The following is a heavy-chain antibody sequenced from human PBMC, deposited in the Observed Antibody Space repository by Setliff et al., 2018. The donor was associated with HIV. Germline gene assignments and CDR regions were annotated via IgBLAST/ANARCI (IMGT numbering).Heavy chain of an antibody. CDR3: ARDGYSSGWYIYSFDP. Sequence: SVKVSCKASGGSFSSYAISWVRQAPGQGLEWMGGIIPIFGTANYAQKLQGRVTMTTDTSTSTAYMELRSLRSDDTAVYYCARDGYSSGWYIYSFDPWGQGTLVTVSS. CDR2: IIPIFGTA. V-gene: IGHV1-69*05. D-gene: IGHD6-19*01. J-gene: IGHJ5*02. CDR1: GGSFSSYA.